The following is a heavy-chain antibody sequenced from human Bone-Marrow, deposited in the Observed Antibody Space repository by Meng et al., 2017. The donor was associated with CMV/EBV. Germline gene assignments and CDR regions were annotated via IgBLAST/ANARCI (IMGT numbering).Heavy chain of an antibody. CDR2: IKSKTDGGTT. V-gene: IGHV3-15*01. D-gene: IGHD4-17*01. Sequence: GESLKISCAASGFTFSIAWMSWVRQAPGKGLEWVGHIKSKTDGGTTDYAAPVKGRFTISRDDSKNTLYLQMNSLKTEDTAVYYCTTELRRADYGDYVWYWGQGTLVTVSS. CDR3: TTELRRADYGDYVWY. J-gene: IGHJ4*02. CDR1: GFTFSIAW.